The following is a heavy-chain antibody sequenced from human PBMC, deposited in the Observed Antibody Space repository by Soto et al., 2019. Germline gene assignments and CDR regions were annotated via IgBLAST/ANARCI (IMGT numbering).Heavy chain of an antibody. D-gene: IGHD3-10*01. CDR3: ARVSTHGSGSYANDY. CDR2: IIPILGIA. J-gene: IGHJ4*02. V-gene: IGHV1-69*02. Sequence: QVQLVQSGAEVKKPGSSVKVSCKASGGTFSSYTISWVRQAPGQGLEWMGRIIPILGIANYAQKFQGRVTITADKSTSTAYMELSSLRSEDTAVYYCARVSTHGSGSYANDYWGQGTLVTVSS. CDR1: GGTFSSYT.